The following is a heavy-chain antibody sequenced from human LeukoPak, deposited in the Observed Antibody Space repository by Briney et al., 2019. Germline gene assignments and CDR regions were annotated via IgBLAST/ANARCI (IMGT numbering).Heavy chain of an antibody. CDR2: IKQDGSEK. Sequence: GGSLRLSCAASGLTFSSYWMSWVRQAPGKGLEWVANIKQDGSEKYYVDSVKGRFTISRDNAKNSLYLQMNSLRAEDTAVYYCARETYFSPYNWFDPWGQGTLVTVSS. CDR1: GLTFSSYW. J-gene: IGHJ5*02. V-gene: IGHV3-7*01. D-gene: IGHD2/OR15-2a*01. CDR3: ARETYFSPYNWFDP.